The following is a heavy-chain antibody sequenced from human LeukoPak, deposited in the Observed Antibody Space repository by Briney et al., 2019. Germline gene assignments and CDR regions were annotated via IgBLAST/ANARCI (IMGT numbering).Heavy chain of an antibody. V-gene: IGHV4-59*01. D-gene: IGHD5-12*01. J-gene: IGHJ4*02. Sequence: PSETLSLTCTVSGGSISSYYWSWLRQPPGKGLEWIGYIYYSGSTNYNPSLKSRVTISVDTSKNQFSLKLSSVTAADTAVYYCARDVDGYPDYWGQGTLVTVSS. CDR3: ARDVDGYPDY. CDR2: IYYSGST. CDR1: GGSISSYY.